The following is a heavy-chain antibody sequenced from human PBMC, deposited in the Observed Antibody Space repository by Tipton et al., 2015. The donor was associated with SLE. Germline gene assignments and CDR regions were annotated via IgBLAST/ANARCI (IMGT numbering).Heavy chain of an antibody. J-gene: IGHJ5*02. Sequence: TLSLTCTVSGGSISSGGYYWSWIRQHPGKGLEWIGYIYYSGSTYYNPSLKSRVTISVDTSKNQFSLKLSSVTAADTAVYYCARGLLVVPAAMGGGVDPWGQGTLVTVSS. CDR3: ARGLLVVPAAMGGGVDP. D-gene: IGHD2-2*01. CDR1: GGSISSGGYY. V-gene: IGHV4-31*03. CDR2: IYYSGST.